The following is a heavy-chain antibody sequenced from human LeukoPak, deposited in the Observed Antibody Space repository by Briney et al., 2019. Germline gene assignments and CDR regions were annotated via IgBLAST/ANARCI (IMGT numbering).Heavy chain of an antibody. CDR1: GLTFGDYG. CDR2: IRADGATT. D-gene: IGHD1-26*01. CDR3: ARDNTGSYEY. J-gene: IGHJ4*02. Sequence: QPGGSLRLSCAASGLTFGDYGMHWVRQAPGKGLEWVSLIRADGATTRYTDSVKGRFTISRDNSKDSLYLQMNSLRTEDTALYYCARDNTGSYEYWGQGTLVTVSP. V-gene: IGHV3-43*02.